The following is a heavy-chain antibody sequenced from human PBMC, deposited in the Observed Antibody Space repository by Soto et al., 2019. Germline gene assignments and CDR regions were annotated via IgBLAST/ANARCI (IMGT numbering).Heavy chain of an antibody. Sequence: QLGGSLRLSCAASGFTFSSYAMSWVRQAPGKGLEWVSAISGSGGSTYYADSVKGRFTISRDNSKNTLYLQMNSLRAEDTAVYYCAKGEYSSGWYWGVEGGRFDYWGQGTLVTVSS. CDR3: AKGEYSSGWYWGVEGGRFDY. CDR2: ISGSGGST. V-gene: IGHV3-23*01. J-gene: IGHJ4*02. CDR1: GFTFSSYA. D-gene: IGHD6-19*01.